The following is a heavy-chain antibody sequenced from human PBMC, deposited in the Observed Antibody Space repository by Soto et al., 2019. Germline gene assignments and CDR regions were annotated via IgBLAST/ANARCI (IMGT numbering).Heavy chain of an antibody. J-gene: IGHJ4*02. CDR2: IYYSGST. CDR1: GGSISSSSYY. D-gene: IGHD2-21*02. V-gene: IGHV4-39*01. CDR3: RAVVTAIPFDY. Sequence: SETLSLTCTVSGGSISSSSYYWGWIRQPPGKGLEWIGSIYYSGSTYYNPSLKSRVTISVDTSKNQFSLKLSSVTAADTAVYYCRAVVTAIPFDYWGQGTLVTVSS.